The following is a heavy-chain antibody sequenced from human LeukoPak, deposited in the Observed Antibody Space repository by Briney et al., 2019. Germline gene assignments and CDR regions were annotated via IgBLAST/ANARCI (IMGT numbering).Heavy chain of an antibody. Sequence: PSETLSLTCAVYGGSFSGYYWSWIRQPPGKGLEWMGEINHSGSTNYNPSLKSRVTISVDTSKNQFSLKLSSVTAADTAVYYCARGLTPKLAAAYDYWGQGTLVTVSS. CDR2: INHSGST. J-gene: IGHJ4*02. V-gene: IGHV4-34*01. CDR1: GGSFSGYY. CDR3: ARGLTPKLAAAYDY. D-gene: IGHD6-13*01.